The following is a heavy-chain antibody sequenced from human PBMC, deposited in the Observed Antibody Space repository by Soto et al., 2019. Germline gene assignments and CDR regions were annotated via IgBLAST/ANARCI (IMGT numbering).Heavy chain of an antibody. CDR2: TRQDGGQE. CDR3: ARYPNPTVAGRPFDL. D-gene: IGHD6-19*01. Sequence: EVQLVESGGGLVQPGGSLRLSCAASGFTFSSYWMSWVRQAPGKGLEWVAHTRQDGGQEYYVDSVKGRFTISRDNAKNSLYLQMNSLRVADTAVYYCARYPNPTVAGRPFDLWGQGTLVTVSS. J-gene: IGHJ4*02. V-gene: IGHV3-7*03. CDR1: GFTFSSYW.